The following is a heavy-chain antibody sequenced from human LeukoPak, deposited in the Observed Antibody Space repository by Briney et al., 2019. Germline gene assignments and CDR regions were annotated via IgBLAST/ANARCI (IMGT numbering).Heavy chain of an antibody. V-gene: IGHV3-21*01. CDR3: AKISGYSSGWPYFDY. Sequence: GGSLRLSCAASGFTFSSYSMNWVRQAPGKGLEWVSSISSSSSYIYYADSVKGRFTISRDNAKNSLYLQMNSLRAEDTAVYYCAKISGYSSGWPYFDYWGQGTLVTVSS. CDR2: ISSSSSYI. CDR1: GFTFSSYS. D-gene: IGHD6-19*01. J-gene: IGHJ4*02.